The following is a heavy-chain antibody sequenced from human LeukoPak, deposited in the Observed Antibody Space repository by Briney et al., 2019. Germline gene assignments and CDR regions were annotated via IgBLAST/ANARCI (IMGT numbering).Heavy chain of an antibody. CDR2: INWNGGST. CDR1: GFTFSSYW. D-gene: IGHD2-15*01. CDR3: ARGLRGYDYGDY. Sequence: PGGSLRLSCAASGFTFSSYWMHWVRQAPGKGLEWVSGINWNGGSTGYADSVKGRFTISRDNAKNSLYLQMNSLRAEDTALYYCARGLRGYDYGDYWGQGTLVTVSS. J-gene: IGHJ4*02. V-gene: IGHV3-20*04.